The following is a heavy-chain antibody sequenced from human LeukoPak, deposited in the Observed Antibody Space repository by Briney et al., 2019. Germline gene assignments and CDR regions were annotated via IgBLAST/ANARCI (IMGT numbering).Heavy chain of an antibody. CDR2: ISAYNGNT. CDR3: ARDVSVVITFGGVIVKDY. Sequence: ASVKVSCKASGYTFTSYGISWVRQAPGQGLEWMGWISAYNGNTNYAQKLQGRVTMTTDASTSTAYMELRSLRSDDTAVYYCARDVSVVITFGGVIVKDYWGQGTLVTVSS. J-gene: IGHJ4*02. D-gene: IGHD3-16*02. V-gene: IGHV1-18*01. CDR1: GYTFTSYG.